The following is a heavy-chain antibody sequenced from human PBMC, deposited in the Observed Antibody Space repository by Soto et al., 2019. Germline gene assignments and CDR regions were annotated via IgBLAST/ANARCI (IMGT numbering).Heavy chain of an antibody. J-gene: IGHJ5*02. V-gene: IGHV1-69*13. CDR3: ASSKSTVVTPNWFDP. CDR1: GGTFSSYA. Sequence: GPPVKVSCKASGGTFSSYAISWVRQAPGQGLEWMGGIIPIFGTANYAQKFQGRVTITADESTSTAYMELSSLRSEDTAVYYCASSKSTVVTPNWFDPWGQGTLVTVSS. D-gene: IGHD4-17*01. CDR2: IIPIFGTA.